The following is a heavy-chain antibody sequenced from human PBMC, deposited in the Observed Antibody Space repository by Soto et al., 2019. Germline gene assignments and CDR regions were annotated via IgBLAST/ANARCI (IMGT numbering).Heavy chain of an antibody. V-gene: IGHV1-69*13. CDR3: ARAVRAVAGQNSYYYYYGMDV. J-gene: IGHJ6*02. CDR1: GGTFSSYA. CDR2: IIPIFGTA. Sequence: ASVKVSCKASGGTFSSYAISWVRQAPGQGLEWMGGIIPIFGTANYAQKFQGRVTITADESTSTAYMELSSLRSEDTAVYYCARAVRAVAGQNSYYYYYGMDVWGQGTTVTVSS. D-gene: IGHD6-19*01.